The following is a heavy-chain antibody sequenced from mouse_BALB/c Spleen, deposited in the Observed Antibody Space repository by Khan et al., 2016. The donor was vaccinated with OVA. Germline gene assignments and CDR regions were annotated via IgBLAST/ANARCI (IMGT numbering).Heavy chain of an antibody. J-gene: IGHJ2*01. CDR2: ISSGGSYP. D-gene: IGHD1-1*01. V-gene: IGHV5-6*01. Sequence: EVELVESGGDLVKPGGSLKLSCAASGFTFSNYGMSWVRQTPDKWLEWVATISSGGSYPYYPDSVKGRFTISSDNATNTLYLQMSGLKSEAPAMSYCARQEGYYGSSYYFDYWGQGTTVTVAS. CDR3: ARQEGYYGSSYYFDY. CDR1: GFTFSNYG.